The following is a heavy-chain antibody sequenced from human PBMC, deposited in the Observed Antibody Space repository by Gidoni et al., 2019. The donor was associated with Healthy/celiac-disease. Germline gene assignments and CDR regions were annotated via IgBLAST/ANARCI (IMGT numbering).Heavy chain of an antibody. D-gene: IGHD3-22*01. V-gene: IGHV3-30-3*01. CDR1: GFTFSSYA. CDR3: ARDQSPTMIVGSLSY. J-gene: IGHJ4*02. Sequence: QVQLVESGGGVVQPGRSLSLSCAASGFTFSSYAMHWVRQAPGKGLEWVAVISYDGSNKYYADSVKGRFTISRDNSKNTLYLQMNSLRAEDTAVYYCARDQSPTMIVGSLSYWGQGTLVTVSS. CDR2: ISYDGSNK.